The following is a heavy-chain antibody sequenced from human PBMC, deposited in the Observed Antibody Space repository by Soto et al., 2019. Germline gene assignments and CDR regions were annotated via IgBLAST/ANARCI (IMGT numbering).Heavy chain of an antibody. Sequence: QVQLVESGGGVVQPGRSLRLSCAASGFTFSSYGMHWVRQAPGKGLKWVAVISYDGSNKYYADSVKGRFTISRDNSKNTLYLQMNSLRAEDTAVYYCAKDLRRWSYIYYYYYYGMDVWGQGTTVTVSS. D-gene: IGHD2-15*01. CDR1: GFTFSSYG. V-gene: IGHV3-30*18. J-gene: IGHJ6*02. CDR2: ISYDGSNK. CDR3: AKDLRRWSYIYYYYYYGMDV.